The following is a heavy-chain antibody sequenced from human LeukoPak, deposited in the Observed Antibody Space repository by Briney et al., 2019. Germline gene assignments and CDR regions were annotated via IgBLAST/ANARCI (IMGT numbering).Heavy chain of an antibody. J-gene: IGHJ3*02. V-gene: IGHV3-74*01. CDR1: GFTFSSYW. D-gene: IGHD4-17*01. Sequence: PGGSLRLSCAAPGFTFSSYWMHWVRQAPGKGLVWVSRINTDGSSTSYADSVKGRFTISRDNAKNTLYLQMNSLRAEDTAVHYCARDRPTDYGATMGGAFDIWGQGTMVTVSS. CDR2: INTDGSST. CDR3: ARDRPTDYGATMGGAFDI.